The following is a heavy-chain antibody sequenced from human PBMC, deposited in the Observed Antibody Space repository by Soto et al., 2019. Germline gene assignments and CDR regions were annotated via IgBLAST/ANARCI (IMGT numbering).Heavy chain of an antibody. Sequence: GASVKVSCKASGYDFTAYDINWVRQASGQGLEWMGWMNPINGAAGSARRFQGRVSMTRNTATGTAYLELTNLRSDDTAVYFCGRGPSPRAPAGGTPYYYAMDVWGQGTTVTSP. CDR1: GYDFTAYD. J-gene: IGHJ6*02. D-gene: IGHD6-13*01. V-gene: IGHV1-8*02. CDR3: GRGPSPRAPAGGTPYYYAMDV. CDR2: MNPINGAA.